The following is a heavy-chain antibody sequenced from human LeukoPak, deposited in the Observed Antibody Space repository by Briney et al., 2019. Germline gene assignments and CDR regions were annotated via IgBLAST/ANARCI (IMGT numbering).Heavy chain of an antibody. J-gene: IGHJ3*02. CDR3: ARSEFEAFDM. CDR2: INSNSNYM. D-gene: IGHD3-10*01. Sequence: GGSLRLSRAASGFIFSYYSMNWVRQAPGKGLEWISSINSNSNYMSYADSVKGRFTISRDNAKNSLYLQMTSLRAEDTAVYYCARSEFEAFDMWGQGTMVTVSS. CDR1: GFIFSYYS. V-gene: IGHV3-21*01.